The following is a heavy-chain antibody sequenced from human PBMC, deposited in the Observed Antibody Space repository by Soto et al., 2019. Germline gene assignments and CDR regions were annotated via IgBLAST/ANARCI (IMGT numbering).Heavy chain of an antibody. CDR2: ISGSGGST. Sequence: PGGSLRLSCAASGFTFSSYAMSWVRQAPGKGLEWVSAISGSGGSTYYADSVKGRFTISRDNSKNTLYLQMNSLRAEDTAVYYCAKVSGSFEHPAAEYFQHWGQGTLVTVSS. CDR3: AKVSGSFEHPAAEYFQH. D-gene: IGHD1-26*01. J-gene: IGHJ1*01. CDR1: GFTFSSYA. V-gene: IGHV3-23*01.